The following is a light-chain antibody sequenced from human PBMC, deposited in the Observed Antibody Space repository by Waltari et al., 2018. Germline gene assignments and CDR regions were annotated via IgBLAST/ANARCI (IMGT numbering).Light chain of an antibody. Sequence: DIVMTQSPDSLAVSLGERATIHCKSSQSVLYSATKKNYLAWYQQKPGQPPKLLIYCASTLESGVPYVCSGSGSGTAFTLTISSLQAEDVAVYYCQQYYSTPPLTFGGGTKVEIK. J-gene: IGKJ4*01. V-gene: IGKV4-1*01. CDR2: CAS. CDR3: QQYYSTPPLT. CDR1: QSVLYSATKKNY.